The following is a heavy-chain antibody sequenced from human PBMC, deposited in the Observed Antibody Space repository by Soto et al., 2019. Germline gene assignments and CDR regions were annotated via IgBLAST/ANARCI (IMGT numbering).Heavy chain of an antibody. Sequence: QTGGALRLSCAASGFTCSSYWMSWVRQAPGKGLEWVANIKQDGSATEYVDSVKGRFTISRDNAKNSLYLQMKSLRAEDTAVYYCARDQGSVDYWGQGTLVAVSS. CDR2: IKQDGSAT. CDR1: GFTCSSYW. CDR3: ARDQGSVDY. J-gene: IGHJ4*02. V-gene: IGHV3-7*03.